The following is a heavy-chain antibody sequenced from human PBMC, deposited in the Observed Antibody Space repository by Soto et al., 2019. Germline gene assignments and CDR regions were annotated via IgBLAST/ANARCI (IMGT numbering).Heavy chain of an antibody. CDR2: VYGSGGT. D-gene: IGHD6-19*01. CDR1: GGSISGYY. J-gene: IGHJ6*02. V-gene: IGHV4-4*07. CDR3: ARGAVAGVDYGMDV. Sequence: QVRLQESGPGMVKPWETLSLTCSVSGGSISGYYWNWIRQPAGKGLEWMGRVYGSGGTNYNPSLKSRVTMSRDTSKRSFSLKLTSVTAADTAVYYCARGAVAGVDYGMDVWGQGTTVTVSS.